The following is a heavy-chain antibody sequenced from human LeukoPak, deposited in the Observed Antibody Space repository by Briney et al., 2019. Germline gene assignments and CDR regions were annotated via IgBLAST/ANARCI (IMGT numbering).Heavy chain of an antibody. CDR1: GFTFSSYA. J-gene: IGHJ4*02. V-gene: IGHV3-23*01. CDR3: AKGSSGWQMDFDY. Sequence: GGSLRLSCAASGFTFSSYAMSWVRQAPGKGLEWVSAISGSGGSTYYADAVKGRFTISRDNYKNTLYLQMNSLRAEDKAVYYCAKGSSGWQMDFDYWGQGPLVTVSS. CDR2: ISGSGGST. D-gene: IGHD6-19*01.